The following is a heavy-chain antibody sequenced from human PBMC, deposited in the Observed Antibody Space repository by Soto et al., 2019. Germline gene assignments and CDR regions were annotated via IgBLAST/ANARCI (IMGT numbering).Heavy chain of an antibody. V-gene: IGHV4-59*08. CDR1: GDSTSSYY. D-gene: IGHD2-2*02. CDR2: IFYSGST. Sequence: SETLSLTCTVSGDSTSSYYWSWIRQPPGKGLEWIGYIFYSGSTNYNPSLKSRVTISVDTSKNQFSLKLTSVTAADTAVYYCARHPLKYTNTYYFDYWCPENLLTISS. CDR3: ARHPLKYTNTYYFDY. J-gene: IGHJ4*02.